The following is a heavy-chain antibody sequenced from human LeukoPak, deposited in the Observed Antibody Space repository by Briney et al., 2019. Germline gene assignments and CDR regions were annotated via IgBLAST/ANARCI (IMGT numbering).Heavy chain of an antibody. V-gene: IGHV4-39*07. CDR2: INHSGST. CDR1: GGSISSSSYY. Sequence: SETLSLTCTVSGGSISSSSYYWGWIRQPPGKGLEWIGEINHSGSTNYNPSLKSRVTISVDTSKNQFSLKLSSVTAADTAVYYCARLSGSYYRLWYYYMDVWGKGTTVTVSS. J-gene: IGHJ6*03. CDR3: ARLSGSYYRLWYYYMDV. D-gene: IGHD1-26*01.